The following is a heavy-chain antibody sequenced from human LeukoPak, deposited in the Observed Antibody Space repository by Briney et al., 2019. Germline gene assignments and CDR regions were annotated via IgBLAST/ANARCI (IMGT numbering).Heavy chain of an antibody. CDR3: ARRTTVTNWFDP. CDR2: INPNSGGT. D-gene: IGHD4-11*01. CDR1: GYTFTGYY. J-gene: IGHJ5*02. V-gene: IGHV1-2*02. Sequence: ASVKVSCKASGYTFTGYYMHWVRQAPGQGLEWMRWINPNSGGTNYAQKFQGRVTMTRDTSISTAYMELSRLRSDDTAVYYCARRTTVTNWFDPWGPGTLVTVSS.